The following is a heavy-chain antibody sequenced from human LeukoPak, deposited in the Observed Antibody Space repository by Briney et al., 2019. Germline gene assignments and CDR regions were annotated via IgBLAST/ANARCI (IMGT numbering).Heavy chain of an antibody. Sequence: GGSMRLPCAASGFTFSSYSMNWVRQAPGKGLEWVSSISSSSSYIYYADSVKGRFTISRDNAKNSLYLQMNSLRAEDTAVYYCARLAAAGTLYYFDYWGQGTLVTVSS. J-gene: IGHJ4*02. CDR2: ISSSSSYI. D-gene: IGHD6-13*01. V-gene: IGHV3-21*01. CDR1: GFTFSSYS. CDR3: ARLAAAGTLYYFDY.